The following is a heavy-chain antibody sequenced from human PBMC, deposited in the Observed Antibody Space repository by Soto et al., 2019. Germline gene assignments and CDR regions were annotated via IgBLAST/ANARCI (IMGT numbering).Heavy chain of an antibody. V-gene: IGHV4-39*01. CDR3: ASKDTELLWFGESLFDY. CDR1: GGSISSSSYY. J-gene: IGHJ4*02. CDR2: IYYSGST. Sequence: SETLSLTCTVSGGSISSSSYYWGWIRQPPGKGLEWIGSIYYSGSTYYNPSLKSRVTISVDTSKNQFSLKLSSVTAADTAVYYCASKDTELLWFGESLFDYWGQGTLVTVSS. D-gene: IGHD3-10*01.